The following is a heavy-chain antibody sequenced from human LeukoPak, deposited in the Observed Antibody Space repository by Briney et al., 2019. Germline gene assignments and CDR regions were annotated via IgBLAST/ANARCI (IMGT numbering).Heavy chain of an antibody. CDR3: AKYLGHCSGGSCYSQYYFDY. Sequence: PGGSLRLSCAASGFTFSSYGMHWVRQAPDKGLEWVAIIWYDGSNKNYADSVKGRFTISRDNSKNTLYLQMNSLRAEDTAVYYCAKYLGHCSGGSCYSQYYFDYWGQGTLVTVSS. CDR1: GFTFSSYG. J-gene: IGHJ4*02. D-gene: IGHD2-15*01. V-gene: IGHV3-33*06. CDR2: IWYDGSNK.